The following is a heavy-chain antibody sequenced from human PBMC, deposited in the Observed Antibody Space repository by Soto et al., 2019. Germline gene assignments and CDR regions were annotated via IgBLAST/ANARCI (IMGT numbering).Heavy chain of an antibody. V-gene: IGHV1-69*13. CDR2: IIPIFGTA. Sequence: ASVKVSCKASGGTFSSYAISWVRQAPGQGLEWMGGIIPIFGTANYAQKFQGRVTITADESTSTAYMELSSLRSEDTAVYYCARGSGHYDFWSGYYTYGMDVWGQGTTVTVSS. CDR3: ARGSGHYDFWSGYYTYGMDV. D-gene: IGHD3-3*01. J-gene: IGHJ6*02. CDR1: GGTFSSYA.